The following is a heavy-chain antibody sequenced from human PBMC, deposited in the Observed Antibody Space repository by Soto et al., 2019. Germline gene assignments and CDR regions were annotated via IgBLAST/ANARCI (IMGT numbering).Heavy chain of an antibody. Sequence: QVQRVQSGPEVKKPGASVKVSCKASGYTFTSYGISWVRQAPGQGLEWMGWISTYNGNPNYAQKLQGRVTMTTDTSTSTAYMELRSLRSDDTAVFYCARAPLYSTSPKSAFDIWGQGTVVTVSS. D-gene: IGHD6-6*01. CDR3: ARAPLYSTSPKSAFDI. J-gene: IGHJ3*02. V-gene: IGHV1-18*01. CDR2: ISTYNGNP. CDR1: GYTFTSYG.